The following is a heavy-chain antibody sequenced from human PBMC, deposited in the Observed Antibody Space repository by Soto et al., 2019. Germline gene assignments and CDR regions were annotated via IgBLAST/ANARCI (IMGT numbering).Heavy chain of an antibody. J-gene: IGHJ4*02. CDR1: GYTFTGYY. CDR2: INPNSGGT. Sequence: ASVKVSCKASGYTFTGYYMHWVRQAPGQGLEWMGWINPNSGGTNYAQKFQGWVTMTRGTSISTAYMELSRLRSDDTAVYYCAREITGTTSFDYWGQGTLVTVSS. V-gene: IGHV1-2*04. CDR3: AREITGTTSFDY. D-gene: IGHD1-20*01.